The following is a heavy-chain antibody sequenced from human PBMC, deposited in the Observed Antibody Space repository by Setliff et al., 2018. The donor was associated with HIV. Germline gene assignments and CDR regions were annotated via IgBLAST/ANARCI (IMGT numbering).Heavy chain of an antibody. J-gene: IGHJ5*02. V-gene: IGHV3-30*02. CDR2: IRYDGSNK. CDR1: GFTFSSYG. Sequence: GGSLRLSCAASGFTFSSYGMHWVRQAPGKGLEWVAFIRYDGSNKYYADSVKGRFTISRDNSRNTLYLQMNSLRAEDTAVYYCAKQTVSSSWSNWFDPWGQGTLVTVSS. CDR3: AKQTVSSSWSNWFDP. D-gene: IGHD6-13*01.